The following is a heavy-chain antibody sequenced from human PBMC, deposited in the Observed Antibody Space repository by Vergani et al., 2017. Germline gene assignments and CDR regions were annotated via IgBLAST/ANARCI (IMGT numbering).Heavy chain of an antibody. CDR1: GYSFTSYW. D-gene: IGHD6-19*01. J-gene: IGHJ4*02. CDR2: IDPSDSYT. CDR3: ARRGSGAPGLVDY. V-gene: IGHV5-10-1*01. Sequence: VQLVQSGAEVQKPGASVKVSCKASGYSFTSYWISWLRQMPGKGLEWMGRIDPSDSYTNYSPSFQGHVTISADKSISTAYLQWSSLKASDTAMYYCARRGSGAPGLVDYWGQGTLVTVSS.